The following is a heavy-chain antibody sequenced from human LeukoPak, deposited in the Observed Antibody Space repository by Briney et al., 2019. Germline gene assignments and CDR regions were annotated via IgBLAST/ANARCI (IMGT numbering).Heavy chain of an antibody. CDR2: IYSGGST. Sequence: GGSLRLSCAASGFTVSSNYMSWVRQAPGKGLEWVSVIYSGGSTYYADSVKGRFTISRDNSKNTLYLQMNSLRAEDTAVYYCAKDLISGDIVAPEDYYYYYMDVWGKGTTVTVSS. D-gene: IGHD5-12*01. J-gene: IGHJ6*03. V-gene: IGHV3-53*01. CDR1: GFTVSSNY. CDR3: AKDLISGDIVAPEDYYYYYMDV.